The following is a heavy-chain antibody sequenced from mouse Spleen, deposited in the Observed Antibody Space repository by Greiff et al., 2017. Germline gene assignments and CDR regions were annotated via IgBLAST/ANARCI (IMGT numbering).Heavy chain of an antibody. CDR2: INSNGGST. CDR1: GFTFSSYA. V-gene: IGHV5-6-2*01. Sequence: EVQLVESGGGLVKPGGSLKLSCAASGFTFSSYAMSWVRQTPEKRLEWVAAINSNGGSTYYPDTVKDRFTISRDNAKNTLYLQMSSLRSEDTALYYCARHYYDGSYGRYFDVWGAGTTVTVSS. D-gene: IGHD1-1*01. J-gene: IGHJ1*01. CDR3: ARHYYDGSYGRYFDV.